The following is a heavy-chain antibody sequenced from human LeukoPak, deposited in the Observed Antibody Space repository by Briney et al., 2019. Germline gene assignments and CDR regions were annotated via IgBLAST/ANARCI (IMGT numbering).Heavy chain of an antibody. J-gene: IGHJ5*02. V-gene: IGHV4-59*01. D-gene: IGHD2-2*01. CDR3: ARGRGDCSSTSCYGEFDP. CDR2: IYYSGST. CDR1: GGSISSYY. Sequence: SETLSLACTVSGGSISSYYWSWIRQPPGKGLEWIGYIYYSGSTNYNPSLKSRVTISVDTSKNQFSLKLSSVTAADTAVYYCARGRGDCSSTSCYGEFDPWGQGTLVTVSS.